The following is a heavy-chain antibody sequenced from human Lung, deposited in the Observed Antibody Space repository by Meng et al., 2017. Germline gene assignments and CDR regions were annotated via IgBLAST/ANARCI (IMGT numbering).Heavy chain of an antibody. V-gene: IGHV1-2*06. Sequence: ASVKVSCKASGYTFPDYWLHWVRRAPGKRLEWMGRINPKSGETHYAQRLKGRVTMTGDTSISTAYMELSGLRSDDTAMYYCARDEDISEAGKLFGDYWGQGTLVTVSA. D-gene: IGHD6-13*01. J-gene: IGHJ4*02. CDR2: INPKSGET. CDR1: GYTFPDYW. CDR3: ARDEDISEAGKLFGDY.